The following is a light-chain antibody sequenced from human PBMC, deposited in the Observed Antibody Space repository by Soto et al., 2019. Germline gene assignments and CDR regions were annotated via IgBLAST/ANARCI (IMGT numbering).Light chain of an antibody. Sequence: QSVLAQPPSVSGAPGQTVTISCTGSSSNIGAGYDVHWYQQLPGIAPKLLIYGNSNRPSGVPDRFSGSKSGTPASLAITGLQAEDEADYYCQSYDIRLSGSVFGGGTKVTVL. CDR2: GNS. CDR1: SSNIGAGYD. J-gene: IGLJ2*01. V-gene: IGLV1-40*01. CDR3: QSYDIRLSGSV.